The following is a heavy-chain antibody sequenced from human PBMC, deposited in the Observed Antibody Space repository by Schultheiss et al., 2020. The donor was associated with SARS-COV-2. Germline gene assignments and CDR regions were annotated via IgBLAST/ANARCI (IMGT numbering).Heavy chain of an antibody. Sequence: SQTLSLTCTVSGGSVSSGGYSWSWIRQPPGKGLEWIGYIYHSGSTYYNPSLKSRVTISVDRSKNQFSLKLSSVTAADTAVYYCARDRGYGDYSVYFDYWGQGTLVTVSS. V-gene: IGHV4-30-2*01. J-gene: IGHJ4*02. CDR1: GGSVSSGGYS. D-gene: IGHD4-17*01. CDR2: IYHSGST. CDR3: ARDRGYGDYSVYFDY.